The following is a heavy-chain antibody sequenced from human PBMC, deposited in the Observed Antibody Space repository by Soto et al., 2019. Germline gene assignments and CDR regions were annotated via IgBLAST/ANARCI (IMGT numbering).Heavy chain of an antibody. J-gene: IGHJ2*01. Sequence: SETLSLTCSVSGASISSYNCNWVRQSAGKGPEWVGRLNIAGTINYNPSLKSRITMSMDTSKNQISLHLRSVTAADTAMYYCASDRGEYTSSWFWYFSHWGHGTLVTVSS. CDR3: ASDRGEYTSSWFWYFSH. V-gene: IGHV4-4*07. D-gene: IGHD6-13*01. CDR2: LNIAGTI. CDR1: GASISSYN.